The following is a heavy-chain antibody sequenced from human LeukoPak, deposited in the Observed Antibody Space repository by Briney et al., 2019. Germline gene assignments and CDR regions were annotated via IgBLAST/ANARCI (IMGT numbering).Heavy chain of an antibody. CDR3: ARRAGGIRDAFDI. CDR2: IYPGDSDT. V-gene: IGHV5-51*01. Sequence: PGESLKISCKGSGYSFTSYWIGGVRQLPGKGVEWVGIIYPGDSDTRYSPSLQGQVTISADKSISTAYLQWSSLKASDTAMYYCARRAGGIRDAFDIWGERTMVTVSS. D-gene: IGHD3-3*02. J-gene: IGHJ3*02. CDR1: GYSFTSYW.